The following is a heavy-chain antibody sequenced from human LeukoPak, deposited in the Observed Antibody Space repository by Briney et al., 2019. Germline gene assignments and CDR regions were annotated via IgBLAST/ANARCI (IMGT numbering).Heavy chain of an antibody. Sequence: SETLSLTCTVSGGSITGSTNYWGWIRQPPGKGLEWIVSVIHSGTTYYNPSLRSRVTVSMDTSKKQFSLRLSSETAADTSVYYCPRHDYDSSGHRRDYYFDYWSQGTLVTVSS. J-gene: IGHJ4*02. D-gene: IGHD3-22*01. CDR1: GGSITGSTNY. CDR3: PRHDYDSSGHRRDYYFDY. V-gene: IGHV4-39*01. CDR2: VIHSGTT.